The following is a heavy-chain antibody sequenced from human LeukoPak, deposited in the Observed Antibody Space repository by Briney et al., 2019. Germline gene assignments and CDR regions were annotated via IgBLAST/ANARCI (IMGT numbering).Heavy chain of an antibody. D-gene: IGHD3-16*01. CDR3: ARDSVMLEPPPYYYGMDV. Sequence: ASVKVSCKASGYTFTGYYIHWVRQAPGQGLEWMGWINPNSGGTNYAQKFQGRVTMTRDTSISTAYMELSRLRSDDTAVYYCARDSVMLEPPPYYYGMDVWGQGTTVTVSS. V-gene: IGHV1-2*02. CDR2: INPNSGGT. J-gene: IGHJ6*02. CDR1: GYTFTGYY.